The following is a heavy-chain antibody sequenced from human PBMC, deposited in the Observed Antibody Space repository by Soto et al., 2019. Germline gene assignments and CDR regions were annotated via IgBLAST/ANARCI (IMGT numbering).Heavy chain of an antibody. CDR2: INPSGGST. Sequence: QVQLVQSGAEVKKPGASVKVSCKASGYTFTSYYMHWVRQAPGQGLEWMGIINPSGGSTSYAQKFQGRVTMTRDTSTSAVYMDLSSLRSEDTAVYYCASLAARRGPYYFDYWGQGTLVTVSS. V-gene: IGHV1-46*01. CDR3: ASLAARRGPYYFDY. J-gene: IGHJ4*02. D-gene: IGHD6-6*01. CDR1: GYTFTSYY.